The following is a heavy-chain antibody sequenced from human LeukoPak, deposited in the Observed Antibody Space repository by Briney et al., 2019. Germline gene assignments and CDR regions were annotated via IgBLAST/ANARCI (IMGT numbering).Heavy chain of an antibody. J-gene: IGHJ6*02. D-gene: IGHD6-6*01. CDR1: GYSFTSYW. CDR2: IYPGDSDT. Sequence: GASLKISCQGSGYSFTSYWIGWVRQMPGKGLEWMGIIYPGDSDTRYSPSFQGQVTISADKSISTAYLQWSSLKASDTAMYYCARHLGQLGPTYYYGMDVWGQGTTVTVSS. CDR3: ARHLGQLGPTYYYGMDV. V-gene: IGHV5-51*01.